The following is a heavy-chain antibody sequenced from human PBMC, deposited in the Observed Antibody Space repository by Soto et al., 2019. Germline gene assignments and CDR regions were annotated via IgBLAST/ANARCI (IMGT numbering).Heavy chain of an antibody. D-gene: IGHD1-1*01. Sequence: GTSVKVSCKAIGYTSSSYGINWVRQAPGQGLEWMGWISVFNGDTKYAQKFQGRVAITKDPGTSTAHMELRSLRADDAAVYFCATNDDHKYDQPYYYGMDIWGQGTTVTASS. V-gene: IGHV1-18*01. CDR2: ISVFNGDT. CDR3: ATNDDHKYDQPYYYGMDI. CDR1: GYTSSSYG. J-gene: IGHJ6*02.